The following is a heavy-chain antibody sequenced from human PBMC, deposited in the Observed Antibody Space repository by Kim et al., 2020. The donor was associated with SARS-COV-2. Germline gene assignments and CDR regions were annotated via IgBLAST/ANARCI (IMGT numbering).Heavy chain of an antibody. CDR3: ARIYGDYRTDY. Sequence: YYNTSLKSRVTISVDTSKNQFSLKLSSVTAADTAVYYCARIYGDYRTDYWGQGTLVTVSS. D-gene: IGHD4-17*01. J-gene: IGHJ4*02. V-gene: IGHV4-39*07.